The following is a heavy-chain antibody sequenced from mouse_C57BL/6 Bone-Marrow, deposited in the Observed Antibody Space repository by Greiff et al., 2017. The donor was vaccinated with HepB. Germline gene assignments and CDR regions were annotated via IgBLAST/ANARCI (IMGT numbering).Heavy chain of an antibody. CDR2: IYPRSGNT. CDR1: GYTFTSYG. D-gene: IGHD1-1*01. CDR3: ARSYYYGSRGFDV. J-gene: IGHJ1*03. V-gene: IGHV1-81*01. Sequence: VQLQQSGAELARPGASVKLSCKASGYTFTSYGISWVKQRTGQGLEWIGEIYPRSGNTYYNEKFKGKATLTADKSSSTAYMELRSLTSEDSAVYICARSYYYGSRGFDVWGTGTTVTVSS.